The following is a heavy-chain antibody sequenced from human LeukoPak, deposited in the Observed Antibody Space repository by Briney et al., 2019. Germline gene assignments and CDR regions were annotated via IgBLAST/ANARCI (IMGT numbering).Heavy chain of an antibody. CDR1: GFTFSSYA. D-gene: IGHD3-10*01. V-gene: IGHV3-30*04. J-gene: IGHJ4*02. CDR3: ARGRWFGELLLYYFDY. Sequence: GGSLRLSCAASGFTFSSYAMHWVRQAPGKGLEWVAVISYDGSNKYYADSVKGRFTISRDNSKNTLYLQMNSLRAEDTAVYYCARGRWFGELLLYYFDYWGQGTLVTVSS. CDR2: ISYDGSNK.